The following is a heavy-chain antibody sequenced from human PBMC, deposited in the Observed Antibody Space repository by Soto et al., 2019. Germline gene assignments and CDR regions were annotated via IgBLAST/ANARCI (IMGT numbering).Heavy chain of an antibody. CDR2: MNPNSGNT. V-gene: IGHV1-8*02. J-gene: IGHJ4*02. Sequence: GASVKVSCKASGGTFSSYAITWVRQATGQGLEWMGWMNPNSGNTGYAQKFQDRVTMTRNTSISTAYMELNSLTSEDSAVYYCARVRYGGIAVDSWGRGTLVTVSS. CDR3: ARVRYGGIAVDS. CDR1: GGTFSSYA. D-gene: IGHD6-13*01.